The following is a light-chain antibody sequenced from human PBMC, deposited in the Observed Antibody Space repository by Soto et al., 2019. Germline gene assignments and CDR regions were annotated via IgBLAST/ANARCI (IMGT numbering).Light chain of an antibody. Sequence: EIELTQSRGTLSLSPGERATLSCRASQTVRTNYLAWFQHKPGQAPRLLIYGASSRATGIPDRFSGSGSGTDFTLTINRLEPEDFAVYFCQQYSDSPLTFGGGTKVEIK. J-gene: IGKJ4*01. CDR1: QTVRTNY. V-gene: IGKV3-20*01. CDR3: QQYSDSPLT. CDR2: GAS.